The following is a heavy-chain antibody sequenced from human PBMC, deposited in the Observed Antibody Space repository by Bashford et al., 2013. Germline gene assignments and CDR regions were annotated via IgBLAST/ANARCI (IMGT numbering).Heavy chain of an antibody. V-gene: IGHV3-23*01. CDR2: LVVTEYRT. CDR3: ARDHTFISGYYYIDY. D-gene: IGHD5-12*01. Sequence: VRQASREGAGVGRSLLVVTEYRTYIADSVKGRFTISRDNSRNTLYLQMNSLRAEDSAVYYCARDHTFISGYYYIDYWGQGTLVTVSS. J-gene: IGHJ4*02.